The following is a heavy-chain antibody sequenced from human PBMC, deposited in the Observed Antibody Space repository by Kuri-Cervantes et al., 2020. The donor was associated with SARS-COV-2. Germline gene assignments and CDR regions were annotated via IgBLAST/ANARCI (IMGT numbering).Heavy chain of an antibody. V-gene: IGHV3-30*02. CDR2: IRYDGSNK. Sequence: GESLMISCAASGFTFSSYGMHWVRQAPGKGLEWVAFIRYDGSNKYYADSVKGRFTISRDNSKNTLYLQMNSLRAEDTAVYYCAKICRRATVTTLDFDLWGRGTLVTVSS. CDR1: GFTFSSYG. CDR3: AKICRRATVTTLDFDL. D-gene: IGHD4-17*01. J-gene: IGHJ2*01.